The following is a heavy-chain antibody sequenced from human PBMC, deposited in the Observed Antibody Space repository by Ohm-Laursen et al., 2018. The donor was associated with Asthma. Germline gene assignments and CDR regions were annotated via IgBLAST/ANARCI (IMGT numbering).Heavy chain of an antibody. CDR1: GGSFNSYY. V-gene: IGHV4-59*06. Sequence: SETLSLTCAVYGGSFNSYYWSWIRQPPGKGLEWIAYIYFTGSTYYNPSLKSRVALSIDTSTSQFSLKLSSVTAADTAVYYCAREMTVETRAFDIWGQGRMVTVPS. D-gene: IGHD4-23*01. CDR2: IYFTGST. CDR3: AREMTVETRAFDI. J-gene: IGHJ3*02.